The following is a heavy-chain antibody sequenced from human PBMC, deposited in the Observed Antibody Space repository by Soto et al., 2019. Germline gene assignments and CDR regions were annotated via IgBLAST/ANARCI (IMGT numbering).Heavy chain of an antibody. J-gene: IGHJ6*03. CDR1: GYSFTSYW. Sequence: GESLKISCKGSGYSFTSYWIGWVRQMPGKGLDWMGIIYPGDSDTRYSPSFQGQVTISADKSISTAYLQWSSLKASDTAMYYCARFGGSFGVPSYYYYYMDVWGKGTTVTVSS. V-gene: IGHV5-51*01. D-gene: IGHD3-3*01. CDR3: ARFGGSFGVPSYYYYYMDV. CDR2: IYPGDSDT.